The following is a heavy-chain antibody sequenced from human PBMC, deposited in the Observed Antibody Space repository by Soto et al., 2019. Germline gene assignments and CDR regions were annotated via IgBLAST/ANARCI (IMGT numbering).Heavy chain of an antibody. CDR2: IYDSGST. CDR3: GRTPIGYCSGGTCSNWFDP. CDR1: GGSISSSY. V-gene: IGHV4-59*08. J-gene: IGHJ5*02. Sequence: SETLSLTCTLSGGSISSSYWGWIRQPPGKGLEWIGYIYDSGSTYYNSSLKSRVTMSVDTSKNQFSLKLSSVTAADTAVYYCGRTPIGYCSGGTCSNWFDPWGQGTLVTVSS. D-gene: IGHD2-15*01.